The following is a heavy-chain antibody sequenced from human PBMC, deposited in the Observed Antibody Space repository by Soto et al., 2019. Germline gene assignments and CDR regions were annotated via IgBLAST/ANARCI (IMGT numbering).Heavy chain of an antibody. J-gene: IGHJ3*02. D-gene: IGHD4-17*01. V-gene: IGHV1-2*04. CDR1: GYTFTSYG. Sequence: ASVKVSCKASGYTFTSYGISWVRQAPGQGLEWMGWINPNSGDTNYAQKFQGWVTMTRDTSISTAYMELSRLRSDDTAVYYCASSYGDQGAFDIWGQGTMVTVSS. CDR3: ASSYGDQGAFDI. CDR2: INPNSGDT.